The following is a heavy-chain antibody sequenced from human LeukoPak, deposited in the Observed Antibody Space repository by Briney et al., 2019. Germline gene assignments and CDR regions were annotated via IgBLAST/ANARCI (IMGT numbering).Heavy chain of an antibody. V-gene: IGHV3-11*05. Sequence: PGGSLRLSCAASEFTFSDYDMSWVRQAPGKGLEWVSYISRSSSHTNYADSVKGRFTISRDNAKNSLYLQMSSLTVEDTAVYYCARGGGDPGYFDYWGQGALVSVSS. CDR3: ARGGGDPGYFDY. J-gene: IGHJ4*02. D-gene: IGHD2-21*02. CDR2: ISRSSSHT. CDR1: EFTFSDYD.